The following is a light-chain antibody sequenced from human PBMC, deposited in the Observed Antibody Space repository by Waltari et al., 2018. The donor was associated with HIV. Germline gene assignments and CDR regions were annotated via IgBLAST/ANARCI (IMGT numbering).Light chain of an antibody. CDR1: SSNIGSNY. CDR2: RNN. V-gene: IGLV1-47*01. Sequence: QSVLTQPPSATGTPGQRVTISCSGSSSNIGSNYVHWYQQLPGTTPKLLIYRNNPRPSGFPARFSASKAGTSASLAIRGLRSEDEGDYYCAAWEDSLGGRWLFGGGTRLTVL. J-gene: IGLJ3*02. CDR3: AAWEDSLGGRWL.